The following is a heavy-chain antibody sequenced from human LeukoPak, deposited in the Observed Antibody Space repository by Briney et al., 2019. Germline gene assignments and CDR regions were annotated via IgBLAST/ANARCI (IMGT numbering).Heavy chain of an antibody. J-gene: IGHJ6*02. CDR3: ARDKFALLWVEELGNYGMDV. D-gene: IGHD3-10*01. CDR1: GFTFSSHA. V-gene: IGHV3-30-3*01. CDR2: ISNDGNTK. Sequence: QPGGSLRLSCAASGFTFSSHAVHWVRQAPGKGLEWVAVISNDGNTKYYADSVKGRFTISRDNSDHTLNLQMNNLRAEDAAVYFCARDKFALLWVEELGNYGMDVWGQGTTVTVSS.